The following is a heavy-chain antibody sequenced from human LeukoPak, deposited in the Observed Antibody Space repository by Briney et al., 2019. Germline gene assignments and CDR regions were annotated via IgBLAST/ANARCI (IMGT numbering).Heavy chain of an antibody. Sequence: GGSLRLSCAASGFTFSSYWMHWVRQAPGKGLVWVSRINSDGSSTTYADSVKGQFTISRDNAKNTLYLQMNSLRAEDTAVYNCAREFYCTSASCHDYWGQGTLVTVSS. J-gene: IGHJ4*02. D-gene: IGHD2-2*01. CDR1: GFTFSSYW. CDR2: INSDGSST. V-gene: IGHV3-74*01. CDR3: AREFYCTSASCHDY.